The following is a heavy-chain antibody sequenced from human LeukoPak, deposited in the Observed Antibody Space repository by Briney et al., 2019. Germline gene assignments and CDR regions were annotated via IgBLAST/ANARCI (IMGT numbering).Heavy chain of an antibody. CDR1: GFTFSSYA. CDR2: ITGSGGST. CDR3: AKGGRIEAAGNIDY. J-gene: IGHJ4*02. D-gene: IGHD6-13*01. V-gene: IGHV3-23*01. Sequence: GGSLRLSCAASGFTFSSYAMRTVRHAPEKGMEWGSVITGSGGSTYYAGSVKGRFTISRDNSKNTLYLQMSSLRADDTAVYYCAKGGRIEAAGNIDYWGQGTLVTVSS.